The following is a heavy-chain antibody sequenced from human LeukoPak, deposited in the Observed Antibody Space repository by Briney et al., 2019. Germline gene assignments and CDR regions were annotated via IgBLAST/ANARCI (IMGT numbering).Heavy chain of an antibody. V-gene: IGHV3-23*01. Sequence: GGSLRLSCAASGFTFSSYAMSWVRQAPGKGLEWVSGISRSGGSTNYADSVKGRFAISRDNSKSTLYLQMNSLRAEDTAVYYCARGSYYGYYYFDYWGQGTLVTVSS. D-gene: IGHD1-26*01. CDR1: GFTFSSYA. J-gene: IGHJ4*02. CDR3: ARGSYYGYYYFDY. CDR2: ISRSGGST.